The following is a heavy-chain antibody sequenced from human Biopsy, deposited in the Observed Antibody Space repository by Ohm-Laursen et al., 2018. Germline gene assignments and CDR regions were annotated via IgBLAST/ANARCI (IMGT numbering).Heavy chain of an antibody. CDR3: ARDSRGGHLNTTLITGKNLDS. CDR2: IYYTGST. V-gene: IGHV4-59*11. Sequence: SDTLCLTCAVTYGPISGHFWSGIRQARGKGLEWIGYIYYTGSTNYNPSVKSRVTISVDTSKNQFSLKLNSVTAADTAVYFCARDSRGGHLNTTLITGKNLDSWGQGILVTVSS. J-gene: IGHJ4*02. CDR1: YGPISGHF. D-gene: IGHD3-16*01.